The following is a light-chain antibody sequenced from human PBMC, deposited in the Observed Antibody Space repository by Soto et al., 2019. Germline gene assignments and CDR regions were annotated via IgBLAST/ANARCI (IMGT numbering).Light chain of an antibody. Sequence: EIVLTQSPGTLSLSPGERATLSCRASQSVSSSYLAWYQQKPGQAPRLLIYGASSRATGIPDRFSGSGSWTDCTLTISRLEPEDFAVYYCQQYGSSPPYTFGQVTKLEIK. CDR1: QSVSSSY. J-gene: IGKJ2*01. CDR3: QQYGSSPPYT. CDR2: GAS. V-gene: IGKV3-20*01.